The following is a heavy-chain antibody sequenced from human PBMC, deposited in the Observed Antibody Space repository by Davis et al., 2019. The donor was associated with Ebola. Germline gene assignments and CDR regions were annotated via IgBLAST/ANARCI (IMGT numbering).Heavy chain of an antibody. J-gene: IGHJ3*02. Sequence: GESLKISCAASGFTFSSYSIDWVRQAPGKGLEGVSSISSRSTYIYYADSVKGRFTISRDNAKNSLSLQMNRLRADDTAMYYCARVDASSAFDIWGEGTMVTVSS. V-gene: IGHV3-21*06. CDR3: ARVDASSAFDI. CDR2: ISSRSTYI. CDR1: GFTFSSYS.